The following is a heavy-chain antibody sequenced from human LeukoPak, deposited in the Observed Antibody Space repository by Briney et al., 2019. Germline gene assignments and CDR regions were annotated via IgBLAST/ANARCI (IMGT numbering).Heavy chain of an antibody. D-gene: IGHD6-13*01. CDR3: ARDPAYSSSWYYCYYGMDV. V-gene: IGHV1-46*01. Sequence: ASVKVSCKASGYTFTSYYMHWVRQAPGQGLEWMGIINPSGGSTSYAQKFQGRVTMTRDTSTSTVYMELSSLRSEDTAVYYCARDPAYSSSWYYCYYGMDVWGQGTTVTVSS. J-gene: IGHJ6*02. CDR1: GYTFTSYY. CDR2: INPSGGST.